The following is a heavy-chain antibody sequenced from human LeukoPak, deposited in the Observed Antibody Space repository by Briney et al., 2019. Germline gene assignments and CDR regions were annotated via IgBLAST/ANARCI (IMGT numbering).Heavy chain of an antibody. Sequence: SETLSLTCTVSGVSISSYYWSWIRQPPGKGLELIGYIYYSGSTNYNPSLKSRVAISVDTSKNQLSLKLSSVTAADTAVYYCARFSVAAAGTGWFDPWGQGTLVTVSA. CDR3: ARFSVAAAGTGWFDP. D-gene: IGHD6-13*01. CDR1: GVSISSYY. J-gene: IGHJ5*02. V-gene: IGHV4-59*01. CDR2: IYYSGST.